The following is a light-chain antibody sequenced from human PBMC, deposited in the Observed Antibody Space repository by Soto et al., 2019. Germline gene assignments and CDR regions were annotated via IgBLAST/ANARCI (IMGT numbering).Light chain of an antibody. Sequence: EIVMPQSPATLSVSPGERATLSCRASQSVSRNLAWYQQKPGQAPRLLIYGASTRATGIPARFSGSGSGTEFTLTISSLQSEDFAVYYCQQYNNWPPNTFGQGTKLEIK. CDR3: QQYNNWPPNT. CDR2: GAS. V-gene: IGKV3-15*01. CDR1: QSVSRN. J-gene: IGKJ2*01.